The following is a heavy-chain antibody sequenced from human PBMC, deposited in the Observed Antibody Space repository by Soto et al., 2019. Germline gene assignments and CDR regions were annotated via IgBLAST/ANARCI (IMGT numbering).Heavy chain of an antibody. CDR1: GGSISNSY. J-gene: IGHJ5*02. Sequence: SETLSLTCTVSGGSISNSYWIWIRQPPGKGLEWIGRIYSSGSTNYSPSLKSRVTMSVDTSKNQFSLKLNSVTAADTAVYYCARGKLLDFDRSGYYQIWLDPWGQGTLVTVSS. V-gene: IGHV4-4*07. CDR2: IYSSGST. D-gene: IGHD3-22*01. CDR3: ARGKLLDFDRSGYYQIWLDP.